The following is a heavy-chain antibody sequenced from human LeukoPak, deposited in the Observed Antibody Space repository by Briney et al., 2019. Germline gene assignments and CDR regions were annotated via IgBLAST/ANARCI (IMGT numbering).Heavy chain of an antibody. CDR3: ARGLAQSLSSGWPWYFDL. CDR2: INHSGST. CDR1: GGSFSGYY. D-gene: IGHD6-19*01. J-gene: IGHJ2*01. Sequence: SETLSLTCAVYGGSFSGYYWSWIRQPPGKGLEWIGEINHSGSTNYNPSLKSRVTISVDTSKNQFSLKLSSVTAADTAVYYCARGLAQSLSSGWPWYFDLWGRGTLVTVSS. V-gene: IGHV4-34*01.